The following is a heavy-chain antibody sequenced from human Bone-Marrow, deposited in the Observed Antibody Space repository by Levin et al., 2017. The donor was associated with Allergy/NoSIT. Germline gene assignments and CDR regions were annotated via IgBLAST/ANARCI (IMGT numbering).Heavy chain of an antibody. J-gene: IGHJ3*02. CDR3: AIYGSGNDYSAFEI. V-gene: IGHV3-53*01. CDR1: GFTVSSNH. D-gene: IGHD3-10*01. CDR2: IYSGGRG. Sequence: GGSLRLSCAASGFTVSSNHMSWVRQAPGKGLEWVSLIYSGGRGYYADSVRGRFTISRDNSKNTLSLQLNSLRAEDTAVYYCAIYGSGNDYSAFEIWGQGTMVAVSS.